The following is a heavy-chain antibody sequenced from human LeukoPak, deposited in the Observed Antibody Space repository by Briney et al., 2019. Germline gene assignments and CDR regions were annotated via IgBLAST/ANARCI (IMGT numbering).Heavy chain of an antibody. CDR1: GFTFGSNW. Sequence: PGGSLRLSCAASGFTFGSNWMHWVRQAPGKGPVWVSRIQSDGSTTSYADSVKGRFTISRDNAKSTLYLQMNSLRAEDTAVYYCARDGYYYNNSGYYAFDIWGQGTMVTVSS. D-gene: IGHD3-22*01. V-gene: IGHV3-74*01. J-gene: IGHJ3*02. CDR2: IQSDGSTT. CDR3: ARDGYYYNNSGYYAFDI.